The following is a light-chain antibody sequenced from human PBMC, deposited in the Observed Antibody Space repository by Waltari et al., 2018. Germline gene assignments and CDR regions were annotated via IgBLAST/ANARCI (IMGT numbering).Light chain of an antibody. CDR2: KTS. CDR1: QSIDNW. CDR3: QQYDNSWT. J-gene: IGKJ1*01. Sequence: DIQMTQSPSTLSASVADRVSMTCRTSQSIDNWLAWYQQKPGKAPKLLIAKTSLLESGVPSRFSGSGSGTEFNLTITTLQPDDFATYYCQQYDNSWTFGQGTKVEIK. V-gene: IGKV1-5*03.